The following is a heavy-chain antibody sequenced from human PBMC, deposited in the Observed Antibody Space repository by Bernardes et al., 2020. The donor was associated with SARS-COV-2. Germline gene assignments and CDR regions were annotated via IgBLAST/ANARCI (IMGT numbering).Heavy chain of an antibody. CDR2: INHSGST. D-gene: IGHD3-16*02. CDR1: GGSFSGYY. Sequence: SETLSLTCAVYGGSFSGYYWSWIRQPPGKGLEWIGEINHSGSTNYNPSLKSRVTISVDTSKNQFSLKLSSVTAADTAVYYCARGIRFSDYVWGSYRYFIPGYFDYWGQGTLVTVSS. J-gene: IGHJ4*02. CDR3: ARGIRFSDYVWGSYRYFIPGYFDY. V-gene: IGHV4-34*01.